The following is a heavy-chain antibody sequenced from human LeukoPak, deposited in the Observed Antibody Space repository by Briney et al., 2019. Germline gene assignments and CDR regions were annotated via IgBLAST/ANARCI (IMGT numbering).Heavy chain of an antibody. D-gene: IGHD5-24*01. Sequence: SETLSLTCTVPGYSISSGYCWGWIRQPPGKGLEWIGSIYHSGSTYYNPSLKSRVTISVDTSKNQFSLKLSSVTAADTAVYYCARARREMVDYWGQGTLVTVSS. CDR3: ARARREMVDY. CDR2: IYHSGST. V-gene: IGHV4-38-2*02. J-gene: IGHJ4*02. CDR1: GYSISSGYC.